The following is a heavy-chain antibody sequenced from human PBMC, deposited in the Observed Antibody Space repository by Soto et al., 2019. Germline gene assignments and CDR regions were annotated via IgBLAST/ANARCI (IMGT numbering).Heavy chain of an antibody. Sequence: QVQLVQSGAEVKKPGSSVKVSCKASGGTLSSYAICWVRQAPGQGLEWVGGIIPMFGTANYAQKFQGRVTITAEKSTHTAYMELRGLRSEDTAVYYCASRWVAADIVDFWGQGTLVTVSS. J-gene: IGHJ4*02. CDR2: IIPMFGTA. D-gene: IGHD2-15*01. CDR1: GGTLSSYA. V-gene: IGHV1-69*06. CDR3: ASRWVAADIVDF.